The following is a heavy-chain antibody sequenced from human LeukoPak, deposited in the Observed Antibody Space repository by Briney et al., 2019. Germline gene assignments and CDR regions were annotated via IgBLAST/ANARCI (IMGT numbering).Heavy chain of an antibody. CDR2: ISWNGGSI. J-gene: IGHJ3*02. CDR1: GFTFYDYA. Sequence: PGGSLRLSCAASGFTFYDYAMHWVRHAPGEGLGWVSGISWNGGSIGYADSVKGRFTISRDNAKNSLYLQMNSLRAEDTALYYCAKGRKRAITMIVVATLDAFDIWGQGTMVTVSS. V-gene: IGHV3-9*01. CDR3: AKGRKRAITMIVVATLDAFDI. D-gene: IGHD3-22*01.